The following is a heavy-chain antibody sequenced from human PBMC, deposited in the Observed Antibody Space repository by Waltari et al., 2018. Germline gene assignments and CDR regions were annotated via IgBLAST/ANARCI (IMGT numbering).Heavy chain of an antibody. Sequence: QLQLQESGPGLVKPSETLSLTCTVSGGSISSSSYYWGWIRQPPGKGLEWIGSIYYSGSTYYTPSLKSRVTLSGDTSKNRCSLRLGAVPGADPSVYYCARDYSGYGGGVHFDYWGQGTLVTVSS. CDR1: GGSISSSSYY. CDR2: IYYSGST. CDR3: ARDYSGYGGGVHFDY. V-gene: IGHV4-39*07. D-gene: IGHD5-12*01. J-gene: IGHJ4*02.